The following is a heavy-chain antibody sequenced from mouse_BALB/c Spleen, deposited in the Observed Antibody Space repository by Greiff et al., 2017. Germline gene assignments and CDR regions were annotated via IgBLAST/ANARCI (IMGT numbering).Heavy chain of an antibody. CDR2: IYPGSGST. J-gene: IGHJ4*01. V-gene: IGHV1S22*01. Sequence: LQQPGSELVRPGASVKLSCKASGYTFTSYWMHWVKQRPGQGLEWIGNIYPGSGSTNYDEKFKSKATLTVDTSSSTAYMQLSSLTSEDSAVYYCTRSSYGYAMDYWGQGTSVTVSS. CDR1: GYTFTSYW. CDR3: TRSSYGYAMDY. D-gene: IGHD1-1*01.